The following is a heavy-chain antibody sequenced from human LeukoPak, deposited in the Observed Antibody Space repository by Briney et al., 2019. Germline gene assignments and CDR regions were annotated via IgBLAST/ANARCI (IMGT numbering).Heavy chain of an antibody. Sequence: SETLSLTCAVYGGSFSGYYWSWIRQPPGKGLEWIGEINHSGSTNYNPSLKSRVTISVDTSKNQFSLKLSSVTDADTAVYYCARVWGYCGGDCYDYWGQGTLVTVSS. CDR2: INHSGST. D-gene: IGHD2-21*01. V-gene: IGHV4-34*01. CDR1: GGSFSGYY. J-gene: IGHJ4*02. CDR3: ARVWGYCGGDCYDY.